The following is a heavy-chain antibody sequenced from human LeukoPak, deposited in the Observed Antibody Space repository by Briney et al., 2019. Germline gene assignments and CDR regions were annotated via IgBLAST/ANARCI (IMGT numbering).Heavy chain of an antibody. CDR1: GGSFSGYY. CDR2: INHSGST. V-gene: IGHV4-34*01. Sequence: SETLSLTCAVYGGSFSGYYWSWIRQPPGKGLEWIGEINHSGSTNYNPSLKSRVTISVDTSKNQFSLKLSSVTAADTAVYYCARRTGYSSGWYRGYTWFDPWGQGTLVTVSS. D-gene: IGHD6-19*01. J-gene: IGHJ5*02. CDR3: ARRTGYSSGWYRGYTWFDP.